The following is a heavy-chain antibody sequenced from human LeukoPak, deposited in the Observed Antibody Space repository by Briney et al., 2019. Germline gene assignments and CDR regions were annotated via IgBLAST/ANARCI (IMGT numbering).Heavy chain of an antibody. J-gene: IGHJ6*02. CDR2: IKQDGSEK. CDR1: GFTFSSYW. V-gene: IGHV3-7*01. Sequence: GGSLRLSCAASGFTFSSYWMSWVRQAPGKGLEWVANIKQDGSEKYYVDSVKGRFTISRDNAKNSLYLQMNSLRAEDTAVYYCARDRDCSSTSCYTPLWAGNYYYGMDAWGQGTTVTVSS. CDR3: ARDRDCSSTSCYTPLWAGNYYYGMDA. D-gene: IGHD2-2*02.